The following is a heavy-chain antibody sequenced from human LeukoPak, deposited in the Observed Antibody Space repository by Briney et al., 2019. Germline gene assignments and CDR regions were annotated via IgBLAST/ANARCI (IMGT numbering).Heavy chain of an antibody. J-gene: IGHJ4*02. Sequence: SVKVSCKASGYTFTGYYMHWVRQAPGQGLEWMGRINPNSGGTNYAQKFQGRVTMTRDTSISTAYMELSRLRSDDTAVYYCARAPYYYDSSATPHFDYWGQGTLVSVSS. V-gene: IGHV1-2*06. CDR1: GYTFTGYY. D-gene: IGHD3-22*01. CDR3: ARAPYYYDSSATPHFDY. CDR2: INPNSGGT.